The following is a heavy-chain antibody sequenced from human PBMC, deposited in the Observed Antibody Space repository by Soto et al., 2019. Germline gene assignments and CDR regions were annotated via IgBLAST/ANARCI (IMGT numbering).Heavy chain of an antibody. Sequence: SETLSLTCAVSVDSITSNVWWSWIRQSPGKGLEWIGEAYHNGLTNYNPSLKSRVTMSTDTSKNQFSLKLTSVTAADTAMYYCARDAALTGEDDRFEYWGQGTLVNVS. CDR1: VDSITSNVW. D-gene: IGHD1-1*01. CDR3: ARDAALTGEDDRFEY. J-gene: IGHJ4*02. CDR2: AYHNGLT. V-gene: IGHV4-4*02.